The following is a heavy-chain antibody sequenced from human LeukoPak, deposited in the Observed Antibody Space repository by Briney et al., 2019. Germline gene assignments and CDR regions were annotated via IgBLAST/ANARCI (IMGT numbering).Heavy chain of an antibody. J-gene: IGHJ1*01. CDR2: IYYSGST. D-gene: IGHD3-10*01. CDR3: ARVFMLWFGEFGYFQH. V-gene: IGHV4-39*07. CDR1: GGSISSSSYY. Sequence: SETLSLTCTVSGGSISSSSYYWGWIRQPPGKGLEWIGSIYYSGSTYYNPSLKSRVTISVDTSKNQFSLKLSSVTAADTAVYYCARVFMLWFGEFGYFQHWGQGTLVTVSS.